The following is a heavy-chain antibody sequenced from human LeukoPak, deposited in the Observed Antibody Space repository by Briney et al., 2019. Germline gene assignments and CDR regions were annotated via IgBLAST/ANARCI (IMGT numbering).Heavy chain of an antibody. D-gene: IGHD5-24*01. CDR3: ARDRSVEMATITYFDY. J-gene: IGHJ4*02. V-gene: IGHV3-21*01. CDR1: GFTFSDYW. CDR2: ISSSSSYI. Sequence: GGSLRLSCAASGFTFSDYWMSWVRQIPGKGLEWVSSISSSSSYIYYADSVKGRFTISRDNAKNSLYLQMNSLRAEDTAVYYCARDRSVEMATITYFDYWGQGTLVTVSS.